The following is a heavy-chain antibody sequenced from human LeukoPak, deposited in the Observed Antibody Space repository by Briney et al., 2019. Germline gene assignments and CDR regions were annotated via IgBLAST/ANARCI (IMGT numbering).Heavy chain of an antibody. CDR1: GFTFSTYT. CDR2: ISGAGSGT. V-gene: IGHV3-23*01. J-gene: IGHJ3*02. CDR3: ARRSGGDGYNFDTFDI. D-gene: IGHD5-24*01. Sequence: GGSLRLSCAASGFTFSTYTMNWVRQAPGKGLEWVSAISGAGSGTYYADFVKGRFTISRDNSKNTLYLQMNSLRAEDTSVYYCARRSGGDGYNFDTFDIWGQGTMVTVSS.